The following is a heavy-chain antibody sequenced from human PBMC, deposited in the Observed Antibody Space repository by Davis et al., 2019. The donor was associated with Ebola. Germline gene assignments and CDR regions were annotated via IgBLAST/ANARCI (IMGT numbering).Heavy chain of an antibody. V-gene: IGHV4-59*12. J-gene: IGHJ4*02. CDR3: ARLGPAAILGY. Sequence: MPGGSLRLSCTVSGGSISSYYWSWIRQPPGKGLEWIGYIYYSGSTNYNPSLKSRVTISVDKSKNQFSLKLSSVTAADTAVYYCARLGPAAILGYWGQGTLVTVSS. CDR1: GGSISSYY. CDR2: IYYSGST. D-gene: IGHD2-2*02.